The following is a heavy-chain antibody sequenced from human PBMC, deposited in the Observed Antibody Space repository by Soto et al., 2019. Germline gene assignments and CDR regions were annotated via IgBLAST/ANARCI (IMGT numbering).Heavy chain of an antibody. CDR3: ASQQLIYFDY. D-gene: IGHD6-13*01. CDR2: IYYSGST. Sequence: QLQLQESGPGLVKPSEPLSLTCTVSGGSISSSSYYWGWIRQPPGKGLEWIGSIYYSGSTYYNPSLKSRVTISVDTSKNQFSLKLSSVTAADTAVYYCASQQLIYFDYWGQGTLVTVSS. J-gene: IGHJ4*02. CDR1: GGSISSSSYY. V-gene: IGHV4-39*01.